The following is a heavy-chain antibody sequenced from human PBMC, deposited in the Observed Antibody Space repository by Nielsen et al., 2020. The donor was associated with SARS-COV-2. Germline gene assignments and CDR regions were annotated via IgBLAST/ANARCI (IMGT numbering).Heavy chain of an antibody. Sequence: GGSLRLSCAASGFIVSSNYMSWVRQAPGKGLEWVAVMYSDGSTNYAESVKGRITIYRDNSKNSMYLQMNSLRAEDTAVYYCAREGGGATRYFDYWGQGTLVTVSS. D-gene: IGHD3-16*01. V-gene: IGHV3-53*01. CDR1: GFIVSSNY. J-gene: IGHJ4*02. CDR2: MYSDGST. CDR3: AREGGGATRYFDY.